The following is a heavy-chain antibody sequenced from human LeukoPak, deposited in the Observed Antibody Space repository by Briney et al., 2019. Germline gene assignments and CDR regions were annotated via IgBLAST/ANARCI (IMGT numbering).Heavy chain of an antibody. CDR3: VRHHYDSGTAKGYFQH. CDR1: GGSLSSYY. D-gene: IGHD3-10*01. J-gene: IGHJ1*01. V-gene: IGHV4-59*01. Sequence: PWETLSLTCAVSGGSLSSYYWSWIRQPPGAGPEWIGYIYYTGSTNYNPSLKSRVTISLDPSTNQFSLNLNSLTTADTAVYYCVRHHYDSGTAKGYFQHWGQGTLVTVSS. CDR2: IYYTGST.